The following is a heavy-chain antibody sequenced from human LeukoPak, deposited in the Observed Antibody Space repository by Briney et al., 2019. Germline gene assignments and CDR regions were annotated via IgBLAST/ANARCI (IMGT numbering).Heavy chain of an antibody. D-gene: IGHD2-21*02. CDR3: AKDLGGRIVVVTAILFGIGFGY. CDR1: GFTFSSYA. V-gene: IGHV3-23*01. CDR2: ISGSGGST. J-gene: IGHJ4*02. Sequence: GGSLRLSCAASGFTFSSYAMSWVRQAPGKGLEWVSAISGSGGSTYYADSVKGRFTISRDNSKNTLYLQMNSLRAEDTAVYYCAKDLGGRIVVVTAILFGIGFGYWGQGTLVTVSS.